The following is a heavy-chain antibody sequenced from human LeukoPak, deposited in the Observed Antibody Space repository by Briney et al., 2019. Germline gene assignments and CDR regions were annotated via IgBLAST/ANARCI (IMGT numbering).Heavy chain of an antibody. CDR2: ISYDGSSK. J-gene: IGHJ4*02. V-gene: IGHV3-30-3*01. CDR1: GFTFNDYY. CDR3: AARYDYGDYPFDY. Sequence: PGGSLRLSCAASGFTFNDYYMSWIRQAPGKGLEWLSFISYDGSSKFYADSVKGRFTISRDNSKNTLYLQMDSLRAEDTAIYYCAARYDYGDYPFDYWGQGTLVTVSS. D-gene: IGHD4-17*01.